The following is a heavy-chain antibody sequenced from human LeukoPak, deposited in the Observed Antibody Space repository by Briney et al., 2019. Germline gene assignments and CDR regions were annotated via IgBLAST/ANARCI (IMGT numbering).Heavy chain of an antibody. CDR1: GFTFDDYA. J-gene: IGHJ4*02. CDR3: AKDLIPHSSGYSPYYFDY. V-gene: IGHV3-9*01. D-gene: IGHD3-22*01. Sequence: GGSLRLSCAASGFTFDDYAMHWVRQAPGKGLEWVSGISWNSGSIGYADSVKGRFTISRDNAKNSLYLQMNSLRAEDTALYYCAKDLIPHSSGYSPYYFDYWGQGTLVTVSS. CDR2: ISWNSGSI.